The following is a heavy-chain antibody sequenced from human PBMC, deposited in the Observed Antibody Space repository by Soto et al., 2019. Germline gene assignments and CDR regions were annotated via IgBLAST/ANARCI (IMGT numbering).Heavy chain of an antibody. D-gene: IGHD3-16*02. CDR2: IYWDDDK. CDR3: AHAVDGWGSYHHFDP. V-gene: IGHV2-5*02. Sequence: QITLKESGPPLVKPTQTLTLTCTFSGFSLSTSGVGVGWIRQPRGKALEWLALIYWDDDKRYSPSLKSRLTMTKDTSKTQVVLTMTSMDPVDTATYYCAHAVDGWGSYHHFDPWGQGTLVTVSS. CDR1: GFSLSTSGVG. J-gene: IGHJ5*02.